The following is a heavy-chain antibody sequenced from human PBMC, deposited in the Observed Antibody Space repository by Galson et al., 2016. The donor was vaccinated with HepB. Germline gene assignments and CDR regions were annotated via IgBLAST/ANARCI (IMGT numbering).Heavy chain of an antibody. J-gene: IGHJ2*01. CDR1: GGTFSSFA. Sequence: SVKVSCKASGGTFSSFAISWVRQAPGQGLEWVGTIIPLLGTANYAEKFQGRVTITADESTTTAYMELSSLRSEDTAIYDCAREGVRGYWYFDLWGRGTLVTVSS. D-gene: IGHD3-10*01. V-gene: IGHV1-69*13. CDR2: IIPLLGTA. CDR3: AREGVRGYWYFDL.